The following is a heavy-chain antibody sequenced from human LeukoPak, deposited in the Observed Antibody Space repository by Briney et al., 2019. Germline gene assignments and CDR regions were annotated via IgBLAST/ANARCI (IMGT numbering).Heavy chain of an antibody. V-gene: IGHV3-66*01. J-gene: IGHJ1*01. CDR1: GFTVSSNS. Sequence: GGSLRLSCADSGFTVSSNSMSWVRQAPGKGLEWVSIIYSGGNTFHADSVKARFSISRDESRDTVYLQMNSLRAEDTAVYYCARGSEYFQHWGQGTPVTVSS. CDR2: IYSGGNT. CDR3: ARGSEYFQH.